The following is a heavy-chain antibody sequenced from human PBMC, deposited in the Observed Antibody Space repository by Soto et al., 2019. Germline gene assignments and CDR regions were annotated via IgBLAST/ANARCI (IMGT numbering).Heavy chain of an antibody. CDR2: INPHSVDT. V-gene: IGHV1-18*04. CDR1: GYTFTSYV. D-gene: IGHD3-22*01. J-gene: IGHJ5*02. Sequence: ASVKVCCKASGYTFTSYVVTWMRLAPGLGPEFMGWINPHSVDTNYAQNXHVRVTLXAXTAXDXXYRELRSMNFGEQAVYYCARLNNYDSSASRKWLDPWGQGTLVTAPQ. CDR3: ARLNNYDSSASRKWLDP.